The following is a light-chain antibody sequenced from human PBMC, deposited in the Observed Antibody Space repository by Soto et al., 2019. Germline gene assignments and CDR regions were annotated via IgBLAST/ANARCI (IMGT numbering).Light chain of an antibody. CDR2: GAS. CDR1: QSVSSSY. V-gene: IGKV3-20*01. J-gene: IGKJ2*01. CDR3: QQYGSLYT. Sequence: XVXTQSXGTXXLSPGXRATLSCRASQSVSSSYLAGYQQKPGQAPRLLIYGASSRATGIPDRFSGSGSGTDFTLTISRLEPEDFAVYYCQQYGSLYTFGQGTKLEIK.